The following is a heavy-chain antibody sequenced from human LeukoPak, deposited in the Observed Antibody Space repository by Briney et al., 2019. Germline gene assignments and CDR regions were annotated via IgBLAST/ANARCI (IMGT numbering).Heavy chain of an antibody. D-gene: IGHD3-10*01. CDR3: ARDCFGGSFGPLRPDY. CDR1: GYTFTSYG. V-gene: IGHV1-18*01. CDR2: ISAYNGNT. Sequence: GASVKVSCKASGYTFTSYGISWVRQAPGQGLEWMGWISAYNGNTNYAQKLQGRVTMTTDTSTSTAYTELSSLRSDDTAVYYCARDCFGGSFGPLRPDYWGQGTLVTVSS. J-gene: IGHJ4*02.